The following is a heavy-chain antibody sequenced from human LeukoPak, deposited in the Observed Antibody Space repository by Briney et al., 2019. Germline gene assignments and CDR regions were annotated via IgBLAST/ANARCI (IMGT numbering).Heavy chain of an antibody. D-gene: IGHD6-13*01. CDR2: IYYSGST. V-gene: IGHV4-59*01. CDR3: ARVAYSSSLFRWFDP. CDR1: GGSISSYY. Sequence: PSETLSLTCTVSGGSISSYYWSWLRQPPGKGLEWIGYIYYSGSTNYNPSLKSRVTISVDTSKNQFSLKLSSVTAADTAVYYCARVAYSSSLFRWFDPWGQGTLVTVSS. J-gene: IGHJ5*02.